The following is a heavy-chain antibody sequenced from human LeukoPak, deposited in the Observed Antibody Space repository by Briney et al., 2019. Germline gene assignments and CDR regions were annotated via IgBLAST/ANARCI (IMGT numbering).Heavy chain of an antibody. CDR1: RFTFSNYA. CDR2: IYYSGST. Sequence: TPGGSLRLSCAASRFTFSNYAMSWIRQPPGKGLEWIGYIYYSGSTNYNPSLKSRVTISVDTSKNQFSLKLSSVTAADTAVYYCARGLSYDYSNYWDYYYYGMDVWGQGTTVTVSS. D-gene: IGHD4-11*01. CDR3: ARGLSYDYSNYWDYYYYGMDV. V-gene: IGHV4-59*01. J-gene: IGHJ6*02.